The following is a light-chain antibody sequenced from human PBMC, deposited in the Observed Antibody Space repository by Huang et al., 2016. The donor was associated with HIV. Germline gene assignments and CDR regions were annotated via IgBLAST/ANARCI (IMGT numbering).Light chain of an antibody. CDR2: GAS. CDR3: QQYGGSPYT. J-gene: IGKJ2*01. Sequence: TPSNRASHVVSTGFLAWYQQRPGQPPRLLIYGASRRASGIPDRFSASGSATEFTLTISRLEPEDFAVYFCQQYGGSPYTFGQGTNIEIK. V-gene: IGKV3-20*01. CDR1: HVVSTGF.